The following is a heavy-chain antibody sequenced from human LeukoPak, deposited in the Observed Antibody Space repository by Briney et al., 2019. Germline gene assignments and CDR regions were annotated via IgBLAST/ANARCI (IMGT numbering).Heavy chain of an antibody. Sequence: GGSLRLSCAASGFTVSSNYMSWVRQAPGKGPEWVSVTYSGGSRYYADSVKGRFTTSRDNSKNTLYLQMNSLRAEDTAVYYCARGGSGWSAPDYWGQGTLVTVSS. J-gene: IGHJ4*02. V-gene: IGHV3-66*02. CDR2: TYSGGSR. CDR1: GFTVSSNY. CDR3: ARGGSGWSAPDY. D-gene: IGHD6-19*01.